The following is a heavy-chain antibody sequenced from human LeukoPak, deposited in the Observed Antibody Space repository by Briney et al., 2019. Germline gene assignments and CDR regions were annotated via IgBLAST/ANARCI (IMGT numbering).Heavy chain of an antibody. CDR2: INHSGST. CDR3: ARYGYASSGYYYGYFDY. D-gene: IGHD3-22*01. Sequence: PSETLSLTCAVFGGSFRGYYWRSIRQPPGKGLEWIGEINHSGSTNYNPSLKSRVTISVDTSKNQFSLKLSSVTAADTAVYYCARYGYASSGYYYGYFDYWGQGTLVTVSS. CDR1: GGSFRGYY. J-gene: IGHJ4*02. V-gene: IGHV4-34*01.